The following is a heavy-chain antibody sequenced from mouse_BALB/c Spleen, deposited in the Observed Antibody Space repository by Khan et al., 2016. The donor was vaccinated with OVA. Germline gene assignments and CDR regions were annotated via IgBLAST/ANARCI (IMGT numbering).Heavy chain of an antibody. CDR2: ISYRGNT. CDR3: ARGYGGDCDY. CDR1: GYSITSDYA. D-gene: IGHD1-1*02. V-gene: IGHV3-2*02. Sequence: EVQLQESGPGLVTPSQSLSLTCTVTGYSITSDYAWNWIRQFPGNKLEWMGFISYRGNTNYNPSLTSRISITRDTSKNQFFLQLNSVTTEDTATYYGARGYGGDCDYWGQGTTLTVSS. J-gene: IGHJ2*01.